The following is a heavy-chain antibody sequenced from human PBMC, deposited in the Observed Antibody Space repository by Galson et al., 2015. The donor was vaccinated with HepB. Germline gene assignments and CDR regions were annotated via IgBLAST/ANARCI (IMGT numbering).Heavy chain of an antibody. Sequence: SVKVSCKASGYTFTSYGISWVRQAPGQGLEWMGWISAYNGNTNYAQKLQGRVTMTTDTSTSTAYMELRSLRSDDTAVYYCTRKLSGSDHYYFDYWGQGTLVTVSS. D-gene: IGHD2/OR15-2a*01. CDR3: TRKLSGSDHYYFDY. CDR1: GYTFTSYG. J-gene: IGHJ4*02. V-gene: IGHV1-18*04. CDR2: ISAYNGNT.